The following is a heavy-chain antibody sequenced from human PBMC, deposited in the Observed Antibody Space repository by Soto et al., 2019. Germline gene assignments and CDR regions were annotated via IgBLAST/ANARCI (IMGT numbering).Heavy chain of an antibody. J-gene: IGHJ4*02. CDR2: IDNSGGIT. CDR3: AKGGYNYGFLFDC. V-gene: IGHV3-23*05. D-gene: IGHD5-18*01. Sequence: GSLRLSCATSGFTFSPYAMNCVRQAPGKGLEWVSTIDNSGGITYYADSVKGRFTISRDNSKNTLYLQMNSLRAEDTAVYYCAKGGYNYGFLFDCWGQGTLVTVSS. CDR1: GFTFSPYA.